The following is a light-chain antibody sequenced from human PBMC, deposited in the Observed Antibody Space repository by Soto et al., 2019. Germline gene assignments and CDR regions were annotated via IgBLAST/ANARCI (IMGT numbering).Light chain of an antibody. CDR1: QSITTN. Sequence: EKVLTQSPVTLSVSLGERATLSCRASQSITTNLAWYKQKPGQAPRLLIFGASNRATGIPARFSGSGSGTEVSLPISSLQSDDSAIYYCQQYNDWPPLTFGGGTKVEI. CDR3: QQYNDWPPLT. V-gene: IGKV3-15*01. CDR2: GAS. J-gene: IGKJ4*01.